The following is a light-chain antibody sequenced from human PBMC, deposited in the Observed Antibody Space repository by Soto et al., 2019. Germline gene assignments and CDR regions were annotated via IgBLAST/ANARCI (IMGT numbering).Light chain of an antibody. V-gene: IGKV1-39*01. CDR1: QSVRSNY. CDR2: AAS. J-gene: IGKJ5*01. CDR3: QQSYITHPIT. Sequence: TQYPGTLSLSPGERYPLSCMAIQSVRSNYLSWYQHKPGKAPKLLINAASNLRSGVPSRFSGSGSGTDFTLTIDGLQPEDFAVYYCQQSYITHPITVGQGTRLEIK.